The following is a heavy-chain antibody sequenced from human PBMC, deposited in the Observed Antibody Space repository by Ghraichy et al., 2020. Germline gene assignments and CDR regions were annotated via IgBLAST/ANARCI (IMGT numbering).Heavy chain of an antibody. CDR2: FDPEDGET. CDR3: ATAYNWNDEPHDAFDI. D-gene: IGHD1-20*01. J-gene: IGHJ3*02. Sequence: ASVKVSCKVSGYTLTELSMHWVRQAPGKGLEWMGGFDPEDGETIYAQKFQGRVTMTEDTSTDTAYMELSSLRSEDTAVYYCATAYNWNDEPHDAFDIWGQGTMVTVSS. CDR1: GYTLTELS. V-gene: IGHV1-24*01.